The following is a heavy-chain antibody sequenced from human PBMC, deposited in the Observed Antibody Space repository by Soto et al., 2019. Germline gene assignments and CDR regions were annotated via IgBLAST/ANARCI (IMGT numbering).Heavy chain of an antibody. D-gene: IGHD3-22*01. Sequence: GGSLRLSCAASGFTFSNAWMSWVRQAPGKGLEWVGRIKSKTDGGTTGYAAPVKGRFTISRDDSKNTLYLQMNSLKTEDTAVYYCTTDLYYYDSSGYYYLDYWGQGTLVTVSS. CDR2: IKSKTDGGTT. J-gene: IGHJ4*02. CDR3: TTDLYYYDSSGYYYLDY. CDR1: GFTFSNAW. V-gene: IGHV3-15*01.